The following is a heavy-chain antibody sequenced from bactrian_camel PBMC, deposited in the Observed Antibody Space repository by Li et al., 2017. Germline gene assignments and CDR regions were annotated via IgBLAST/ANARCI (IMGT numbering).Heavy chain of an antibody. CDR3: AADPPRTYCSGGYLTPFIY. D-gene: IGHD2*01. CDR2: IDSDGVT. Sequence: HVQLVESGGGSVQVGGSLRLSCVVSGYTYSNYCFGWFRQAPGKEREGVAAIDSDGVTDYADGMKGRFTISQDSAKNILYLQMHSLQPEDTAMYYCAADPPRTYCSGGYLTPFIYWGQGTQVTVS. V-gene: IGHV3S57*01. CDR1: GYTYSNYC. J-gene: IGHJ4*01.